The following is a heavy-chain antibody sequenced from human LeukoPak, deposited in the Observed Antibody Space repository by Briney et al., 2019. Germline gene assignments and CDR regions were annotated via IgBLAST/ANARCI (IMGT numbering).Heavy chain of an antibody. CDR1: GGTFSSYA. D-gene: IGHD6-13*01. CDR2: IIPIFGTA. J-gene: IGHJ6*02. V-gene: IGHV1-69*13. Sequence: ASVKVSCKASGGTFSSYAISWVRQAPGQGPEWMGGIIPIFGTANYAQKFQGRVTITADESTSTAYMELSSLRSEDTAVYYCARDPGISSSRYYYYGMDVWGQGTTVTVSS. CDR3: ARDPGISSSRYYYYGMDV.